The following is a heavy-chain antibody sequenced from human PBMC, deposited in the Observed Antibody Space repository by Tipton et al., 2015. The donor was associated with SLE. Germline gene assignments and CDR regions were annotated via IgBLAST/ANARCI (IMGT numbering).Heavy chain of an antibody. CDR3: ARLGWYSPPDY. Sequence: LRLSCTVSGASISGSSYYWGWIRQPPGKGLEWIGSIYYSGSTYYNPSLESQVTISIETSENQFSLELSSVTAADTAVYYCARLGWYSPPDYWGQGTLVTVFS. CDR1: GASISGSSYY. CDR2: IYYSGST. V-gene: IGHV4-39*07. D-gene: IGHD6-13*01. J-gene: IGHJ4*02.